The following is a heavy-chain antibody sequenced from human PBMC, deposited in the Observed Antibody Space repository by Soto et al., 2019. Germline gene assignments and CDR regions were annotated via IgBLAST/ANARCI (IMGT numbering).Heavy chain of an antibody. CDR2: ISAYNGNT. CDR3: ARRYCSYTTCYSIDY. D-gene: IGHD2-2*01. Sequence: QVQRVQSGAEVKKPGASVKVSCKASGYSFTNYGISWVRQAPGQGLEWMGWISAYNGNTNSAQKFQGRVTMTTDTSTSTAYMELRSLRSDDTAVYYCARRYCSYTTCYSIDYWGQGTLVTVSS. CDR1: GYSFTNYG. V-gene: IGHV1-18*04. J-gene: IGHJ4*02.